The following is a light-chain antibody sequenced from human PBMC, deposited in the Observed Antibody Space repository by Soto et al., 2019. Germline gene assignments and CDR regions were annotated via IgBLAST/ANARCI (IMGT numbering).Light chain of an antibody. Sequence: DIQMTQSPSTLSGSVGDRVTITCRASQSIKSWLAWYQQKPGKAPKLLIYEASSLESGVPSRFGGSGSGTEFTLTISSLQPDDFATYYCQQYKSYWTFGQGTKVDIK. CDR1: QSIKSW. V-gene: IGKV1-5*03. CDR3: QQYKSYWT. J-gene: IGKJ1*01. CDR2: EAS.